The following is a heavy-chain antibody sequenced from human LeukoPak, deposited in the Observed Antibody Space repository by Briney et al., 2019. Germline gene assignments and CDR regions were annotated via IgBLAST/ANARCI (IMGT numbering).Heavy chain of an antibody. Sequence: PSETLSLTCTVSGGSISSYYWSWIRQPPGKGLEWIGYIYYSGSTNYNPSLKGRVTISVDTSRNQFSLKLSSVTAADTAVYYCARMVRGVTRFEYWGQGTLVTVSP. CDR1: GGSISSYY. V-gene: IGHV4-59*01. CDR2: IYYSGST. CDR3: ARMVRGVTRFEY. J-gene: IGHJ4*02. D-gene: IGHD3-10*01.